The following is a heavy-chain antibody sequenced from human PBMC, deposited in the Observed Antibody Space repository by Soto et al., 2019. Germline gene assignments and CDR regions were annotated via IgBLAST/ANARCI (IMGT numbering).Heavy chain of an antibody. J-gene: IGHJ6*02. CDR3: AREYEGITIFGVFALDV. CDR1: GFTFSSYS. CDR2: ISSSSSTI. V-gene: IGHV3-48*01. D-gene: IGHD3-3*01. Sequence: SLRLSCAASGFTFSSYSMNWVRQAPGKGLEWVSYISSSSSTIYYADSVKGRFTISRDNAKNSLYLQMNSLRAEDTAVYYCAREYEGITIFGVFALDVWGQGTTVTVSS.